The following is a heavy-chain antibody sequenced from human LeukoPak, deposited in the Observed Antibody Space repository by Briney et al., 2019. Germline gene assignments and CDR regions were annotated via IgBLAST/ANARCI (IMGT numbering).Heavy chain of an antibody. V-gene: IGHV4-34*01. CDR1: GASLSSYY. CDR2: IHDRSF. J-gene: IGHJ4*02. Sequence: SETLSLTCVVSGASLSSYYWSWIRQPPGQGLEWIGEIHDRSFTYHPSLKSRLTISIDTSRNQFSLKLSSVTAADTAVYYCARTVEMATVYFDYWGQGTLVTVSS. CDR3: ARTVEMATVYFDY. D-gene: IGHD5-24*01.